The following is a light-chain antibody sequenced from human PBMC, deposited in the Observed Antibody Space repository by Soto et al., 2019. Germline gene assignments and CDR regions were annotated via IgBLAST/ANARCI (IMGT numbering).Light chain of an antibody. CDR2: AAA. J-gene: IGKJ1*01. CDR1: QNIERY. CDR3: QQYNNDST. V-gene: IGKV1-39*01. Sequence: DIQMTQSPSSLSASIGDTITISCRASQNIERYLNWYQHKQGKAPQLLMFAAANLESGVPPRFSGSGSGTEFTLTISSLQPDDLGTYYCQQYNNDSTFGQGTKVDIK.